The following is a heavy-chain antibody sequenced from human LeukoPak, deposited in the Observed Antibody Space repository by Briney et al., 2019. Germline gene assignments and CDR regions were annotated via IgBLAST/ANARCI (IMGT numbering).Heavy chain of an antibody. CDR1: GFTFSSYG. CDR2: MSYDGSHK. V-gene: IGHV3-30*03. Sequence: GGSLRLSCAASGFTFSSYGMHWVRQAPGKGLEWVAVMSYDGSHKYYADSVKGRFTISRDNSKNTLSLQMNSLRAEDTALYYCARTYSTGWSHAFDIWGQGTMVTVSS. J-gene: IGHJ3*02. D-gene: IGHD6-19*01. CDR3: ARTYSTGWSHAFDI.